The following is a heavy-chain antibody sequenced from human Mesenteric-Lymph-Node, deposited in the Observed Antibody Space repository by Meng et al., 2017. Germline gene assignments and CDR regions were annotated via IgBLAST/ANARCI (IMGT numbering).Heavy chain of an antibody. CDR2: IYYGGST. Sequence: QEPASVLVSTSTTLSLTCTVSGGSISSGGYYWSWIRQHPGKGLEWIGYIYYGGSTYYNPSLKSLVTISVDTSKNQFSLKLSSVTAADTAVYYCARGHTSGYSGFDYWGQGTLVTVSS. CDR3: ARGHTSGYSGFDY. J-gene: IGHJ4*02. V-gene: IGHV4-31*01. CDR1: GGSISSGGYY. D-gene: IGHD5-12*01.